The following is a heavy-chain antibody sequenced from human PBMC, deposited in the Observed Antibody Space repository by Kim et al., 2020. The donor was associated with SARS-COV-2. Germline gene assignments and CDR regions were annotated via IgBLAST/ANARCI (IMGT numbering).Heavy chain of an antibody. Sequence: DSVKGRFTISRDNTKNTLYLQMNSLRAEDTAVYYCAKRDDSSGYYSIVDYWGQGTLVTVSS. V-gene: IGHV3-23*01. D-gene: IGHD3-22*01. CDR3: AKRDDSSGYYSIVDY. J-gene: IGHJ4*02.